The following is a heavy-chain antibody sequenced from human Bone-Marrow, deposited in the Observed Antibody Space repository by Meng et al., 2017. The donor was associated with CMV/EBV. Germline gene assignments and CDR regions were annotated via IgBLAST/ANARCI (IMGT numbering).Heavy chain of an antibody. V-gene: IGHV3-30*02. D-gene: IGHD2-21*01. J-gene: IGHJ4*02. CDR1: GFTFSGYG. CDR2: IRYDGSNE. Sequence: GESLKISCAASGFTFSGYGMHWVRQAPGKGLEWVAFIRYDGSNEYYADSVKGRFTISRENSKNTLYLQMNSLRPEDTAVYYCAKDPGRVGAPVVDDWGQGPLVTGYS. CDR3: AKDPGRVGAPVVDD.